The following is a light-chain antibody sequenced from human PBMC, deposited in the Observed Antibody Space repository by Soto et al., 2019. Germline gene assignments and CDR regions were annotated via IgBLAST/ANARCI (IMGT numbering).Light chain of an antibody. CDR1: SFNIGSNY. J-gene: IGLJ7*01. CDR3: AAWDDSLSGAV. Sequence: QSVLTQPPSASGTPGQRVTISCSGSSFNIGSNYVYWYQQLPGTAPKLLIYRNNQRPSGVPDRFSGSKSGTSASLAISGLRSEDEADYSCAAWDDSLSGAVFGGGTQLTVL. CDR2: RNN. V-gene: IGLV1-47*01.